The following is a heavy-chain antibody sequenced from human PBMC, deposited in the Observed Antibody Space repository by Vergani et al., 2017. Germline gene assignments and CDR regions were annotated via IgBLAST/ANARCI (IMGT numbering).Heavy chain of an antibody. CDR1: GYSFTKYW. V-gene: IGHV5-51*01. D-gene: IGHD3-22*01. Sequence: EVQLVQAGAEVKKPGESLKISCQIYGYSFTKYWIGWVRQMPGKGLEWMGIIHPADSDTRYSPSFQGQVTISVDKSISTAYLQRSSLRAADSAMYYCARLYGRDSSGSKYFDYWGQGTLVTVSS. CDR2: IHPADSDT. J-gene: IGHJ4*02. CDR3: ARLYGRDSSGSKYFDY.